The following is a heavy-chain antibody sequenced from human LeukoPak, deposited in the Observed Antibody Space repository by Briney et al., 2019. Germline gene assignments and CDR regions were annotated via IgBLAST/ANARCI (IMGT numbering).Heavy chain of an antibody. J-gene: IGHJ4*02. Sequence: ASVKVSCKASGYSFTGHYMHWVRQAPGQGLEWMGWINPKSGGTNYAQKLQGRVTMTTDTSTSTAYMELRSLRSDDTAVYYCARDGRRYSYGYTPDYWGQGTLVTVSS. CDR1: GYSFTGHY. CDR2: INPKSGGT. D-gene: IGHD5-18*01. CDR3: ARDGRRYSYGYTPDY. V-gene: IGHV1-2*02.